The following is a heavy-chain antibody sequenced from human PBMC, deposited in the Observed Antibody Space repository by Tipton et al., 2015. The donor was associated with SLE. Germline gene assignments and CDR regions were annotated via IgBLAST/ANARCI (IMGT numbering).Heavy chain of an antibody. Sequence: LRLSCTVSGGSISSHYWSWIRQPPGKGLELIGYIYYSGSTNYNPSLKSRVTISVDTSKNQFSLKLSSVTAADTAVYYCAREGALRFLEWLGYFDLWGRGTL. J-gene: IGHJ2*01. CDR1: GGSISSHY. V-gene: IGHV4-59*11. D-gene: IGHD3-3*01. CDR3: AREGALRFLEWLGYFDL. CDR2: IYYSGST.